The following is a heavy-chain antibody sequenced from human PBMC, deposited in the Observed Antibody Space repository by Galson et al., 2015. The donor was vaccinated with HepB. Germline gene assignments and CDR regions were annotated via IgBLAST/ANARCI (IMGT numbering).Heavy chain of an antibody. CDR2: ITNTGGTT. CDR3: AKRSHDSSGYYRTYYFDY. V-gene: IGHV3-23*01. D-gene: IGHD3-22*01. Sequence: SLRLSCAASGFTFSSHSMHWVRQAPGKGLEWVSAITNTGGTTNYADSVKGRSTISRDNSKNTLYLQMNSLRAEDTAVYYCAKRSHDSSGYYRTYYFDYWGQGALVTVSS. CDR1: GFTFSSHS. J-gene: IGHJ4*02.